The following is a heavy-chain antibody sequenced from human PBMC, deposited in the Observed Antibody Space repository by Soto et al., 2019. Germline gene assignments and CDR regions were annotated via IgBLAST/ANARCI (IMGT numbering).Heavy chain of an antibody. V-gene: IGHV4-61*01. CDR1: GGSVSSGSYY. J-gene: IGHJ6*02. Sequence: SETLSLTCTVSGGSVSSGSYYWSWIRQPPGKGLEWIGYIYYSGSTNYNPSLKSRVTISVDTSKNQFSLKLRSVTAADTAVYYCARDRGGRTGTHFFDYGMDVRGQGATVTVSS. CDR3: ARDRGGRTGTHFFDYGMDV. D-gene: IGHD1-1*01. CDR2: IYYSGST.